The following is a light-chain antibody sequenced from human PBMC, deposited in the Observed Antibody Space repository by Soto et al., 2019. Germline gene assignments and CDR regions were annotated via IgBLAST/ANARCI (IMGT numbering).Light chain of an antibody. CDR1: SSDVGAYKY. V-gene: IGLV2-14*01. J-gene: IGLJ1*01. CDR2: EVS. CDR3: ISFTPTTTQHV. Sequence: QSALTQPASVSGSPGQSITISCIGTSSDVGAYKYVSWYQQYPGKAPKLMIYEVSNRPSGVSNRFSGAKSGNTASLTISGLQAEDEADDYCISFTPTTTQHVFGTGTKVTVL.